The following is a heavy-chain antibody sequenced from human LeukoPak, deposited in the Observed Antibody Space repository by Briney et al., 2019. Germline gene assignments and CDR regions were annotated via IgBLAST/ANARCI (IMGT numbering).Heavy chain of an antibody. Sequence: GSSVKFSCKASGGPFSSYAISGVRQAPGQGLEWMGGIIPMFGTANYAQKLQGRVTISTDESTSTAYMELSSLRSEDTAVYYCARGWELLPAYYYYMDVWGRGTTVTVSS. CDR2: IIPMFGTA. J-gene: IGHJ6*03. V-gene: IGHV1-69*05. CDR3: ARGWELLPAYYYYMDV. CDR1: GGPFSSYA. D-gene: IGHD1-26*01.